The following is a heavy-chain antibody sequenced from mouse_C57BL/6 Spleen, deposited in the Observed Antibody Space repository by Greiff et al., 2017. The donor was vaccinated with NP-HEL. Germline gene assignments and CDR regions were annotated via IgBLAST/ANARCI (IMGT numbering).Heavy chain of an antibody. CDR2: INPNYGTT. D-gene: IGHD1-1*01. CDR3: ARGRYYYGSTHEAMDY. Sequence: VQLQQSGPELVKPGASVKISCKASGYSFTDYYMTWVKQSPGQSLEWIGVINPNYGTTSYNQKFKGKATLTVDQSSSTAYMQLNSLTSEDSAVYYWARGRYYYGSTHEAMDYWGKGTSVTVAS. CDR1: GYSFTDYY. J-gene: IGHJ4*01. V-gene: IGHV1-39*01.